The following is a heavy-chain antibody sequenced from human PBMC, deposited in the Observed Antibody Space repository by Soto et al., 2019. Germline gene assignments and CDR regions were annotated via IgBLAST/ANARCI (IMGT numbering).Heavy chain of an antibody. J-gene: IGHJ6*02. Sequence: ASVKVSCKASGYTFTSCYMHCVRQAPGQGLEWMGIINPSGGSTSYAQKFQGRVTMTRDTSTSTVYMELSSLRSEDTAVYYCARDRRSDYSNYFYYYGMDVWGQGTTVTVSS. CDR1: GYTFTSCY. CDR3: ARDRRSDYSNYFYYYGMDV. CDR2: INPSGGST. D-gene: IGHD4-4*01. V-gene: IGHV1-46*01.